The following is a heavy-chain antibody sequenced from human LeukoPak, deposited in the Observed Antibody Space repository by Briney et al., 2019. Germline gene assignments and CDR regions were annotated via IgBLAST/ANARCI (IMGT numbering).Heavy chain of an antibody. D-gene: IGHD3-3*01. J-gene: IGHJ4*02. CDR3: KGAWS. CDR1: GFIFSSHA. Sequence: GGSLRLSCAASGFIFSSHAMAWVRQAPGKGLEWVSLITGNGGSTYYADSVKGRFTISRDNSKNALFLQMDSLRAEDTAVYYCKGAWSWGQGTLVTVSS. V-gene: IGHV3-23*01. CDR2: ITGNGGST.